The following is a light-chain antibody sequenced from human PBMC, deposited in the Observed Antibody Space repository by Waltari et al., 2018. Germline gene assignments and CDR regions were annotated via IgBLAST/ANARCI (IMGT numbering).Light chain of an antibody. J-gene: IGLJ2*01. CDR3: QVWDSTSDPL. CDR1: KIGTQS. CDR2: DDT. V-gene: IGLV3-21*02. Sequence: SYVVTQPPSVSVAPGQTARITCAGDKIGTQSVHWYQQKPGQAPVLVMYDDTDRPSGIPERFSGSSSGNTATLTIRRVEAGDEADYYSQVWDSTSDPLCGVGTKLTVL.